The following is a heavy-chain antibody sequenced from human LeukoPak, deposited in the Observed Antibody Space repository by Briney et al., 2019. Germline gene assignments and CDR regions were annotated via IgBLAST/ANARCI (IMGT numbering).Heavy chain of an antibody. Sequence: ASVKVSCKASGYTFTGYYMHWVRQAPGQGLEWMGWINPNSGGTNYAQKFQGRVTMTRDTSISTAYMEMSRLRSDDTAVYYCARQGSPYYYGSGSYYNYYYYMDVWGKGTTVTISS. CDR1: GYTFTGYY. CDR2: INPNSGGT. V-gene: IGHV1-2*02. J-gene: IGHJ6*03. CDR3: ARQGSPYYYGSGSYYNYYYYMDV. D-gene: IGHD3-10*01.